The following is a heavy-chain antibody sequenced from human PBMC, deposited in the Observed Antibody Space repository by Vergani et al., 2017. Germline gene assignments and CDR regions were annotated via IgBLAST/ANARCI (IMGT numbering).Heavy chain of an antibody. J-gene: IGHJ6*02. V-gene: IGHV1-8*03. D-gene: IGHD7-27*01. CDR2: MNPNSGNT. CDR3: GRVGKIRYYYYGMDV. Sequence: QVQLVQSGAEVKKPGASVTVSCKASGYTFTSYDINWVRQATGQGLEWMGWMNPNSGNTGYAQKCQGRVTITRNTSISTSYMELSSLGSEETAVYYCGRVGKIRYYYYGMDVWGQGTTVTVSS. CDR1: GYTFTSYD.